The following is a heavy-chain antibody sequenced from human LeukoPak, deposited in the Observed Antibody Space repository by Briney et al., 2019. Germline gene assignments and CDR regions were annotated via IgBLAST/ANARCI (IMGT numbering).Heavy chain of an antibody. J-gene: IGHJ5*02. V-gene: IGHV4-34*01. CDR3: ARQRVYCSGGSCYPALVGGFDP. CDR1: GGSFSGYY. Sequence: PSETLSPTCAVYGGSFSGYYWSWIRQPPGKGLEWIGEINHSGSTNYNPSLKSRVTISVDTSKNQFSLKLSSVTAADTAVYYCARQRVYCSGGSCYPALVGGFDPWGQGTLVTVSS. CDR2: INHSGST. D-gene: IGHD2-15*01.